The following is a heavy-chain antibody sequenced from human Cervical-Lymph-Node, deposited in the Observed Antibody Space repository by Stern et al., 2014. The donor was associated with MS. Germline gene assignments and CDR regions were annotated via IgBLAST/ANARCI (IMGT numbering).Heavy chain of an antibody. Sequence: QLQLQESGPGLVKPSGTLSLTCAVSGGSISSGYWWSWVRQPPGKGLEWIGEIYHSGSTNYNPSLKSRVTISVDTSKSHFSLKMNSVNAADTAVYYCARNGGNYAFDYWGQGTLVAVSS. CDR1: GGSISSGYW. V-gene: IGHV4-4*02. D-gene: IGHD4-23*01. J-gene: IGHJ4*02. CDR2: IYHSGST. CDR3: ARNGGNYAFDY.